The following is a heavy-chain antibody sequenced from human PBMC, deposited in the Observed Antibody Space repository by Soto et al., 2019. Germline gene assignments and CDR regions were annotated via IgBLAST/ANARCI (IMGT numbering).Heavy chain of an antibody. J-gene: IGHJ4*02. CDR2: INHSGST. Sequence: SETLSLTCAVYGGSFSGYYWSWIRQPPGKGLEWIGEINHSGSTNYNPSLKSRVTISVDTSKNQFSLKLSSVTAADTAVYYCARVGSYYFDFWGQGTLVTVSS. V-gene: IGHV4-34*01. D-gene: IGHD1-26*01. CDR3: ARVGSYYFDF. CDR1: GGSFSGYY.